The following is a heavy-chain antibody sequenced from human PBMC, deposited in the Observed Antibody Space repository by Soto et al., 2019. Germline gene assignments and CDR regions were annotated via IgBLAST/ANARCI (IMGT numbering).Heavy chain of an antibody. CDR2: ISYDGSNK. V-gene: IGHV3-30*18. CDR3: AKGVDILTGYYVY. CDR1: GFTFSSYG. J-gene: IGHJ4*02. D-gene: IGHD3-9*01. Sequence: GGSLRLSCAASGFTFSSYGMHWVRQAPGKGLEWVAVISYDGSNKYYADSVKGRFTISRDNSKNTLYLQMNSLRAEDTAVYYCAKGVDILTGYYVYWGQGTLVTVSS.